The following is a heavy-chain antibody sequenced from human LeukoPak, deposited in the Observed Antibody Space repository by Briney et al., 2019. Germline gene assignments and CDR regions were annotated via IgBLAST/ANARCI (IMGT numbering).Heavy chain of an antibody. Sequence: GGSLRLSCAASGFTVSSNYMSWVRQAPGKGLEWVSVIYSGGSTYYADSVMGRFTISRDNSKNTLYLQMNSLRAEDTAVYYCARDDRDGYNWGYFDYWGQGTLVTVSS. CDR2: IYSGGST. CDR1: GFTVSSNY. CDR3: ARDDRDGYNWGYFDY. J-gene: IGHJ4*02. D-gene: IGHD5-24*01. V-gene: IGHV3-53*01.